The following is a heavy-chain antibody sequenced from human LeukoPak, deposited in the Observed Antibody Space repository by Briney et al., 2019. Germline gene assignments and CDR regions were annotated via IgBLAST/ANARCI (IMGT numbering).Heavy chain of an antibody. CDR2: ISAYNGNT. CDR3: ARALTSWETFDY. Sequence: ASVKVSCKASGYTFTSYGISWVRQAPGQGLEWMGWISAYNGNTNYAQKLPGRVTMTTDTSTSTAYMELRSLRSDDTAVYYCARALTSWETFDYWGQGTLVTVSS. V-gene: IGHV1-18*01. CDR1: GYTFTSYG. D-gene: IGHD2-2*01. J-gene: IGHJ4*02.